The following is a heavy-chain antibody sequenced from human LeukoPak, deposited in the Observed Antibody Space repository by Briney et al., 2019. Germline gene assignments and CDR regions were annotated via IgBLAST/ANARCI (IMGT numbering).Heavy chain of an antibody. D-gene: IGHD2-2*01. J-gene: IGHJ4*02. Sequence: GGSLRLSCAASGFTFSTYAMSWVRQAPGKGLEWVSAICGSDGSRYYADSVKGRFAISRDNSKNTLYLQMNSLRGEDTAVYYCAKGGSPSCYSSSGYWGQGTLVTVSS. CDR3: AKGGSPSCYSSSGY. CDR2: ICGSDGSR. V-gene: IGHV3-23*01. CDR1: GFTFSTYA.